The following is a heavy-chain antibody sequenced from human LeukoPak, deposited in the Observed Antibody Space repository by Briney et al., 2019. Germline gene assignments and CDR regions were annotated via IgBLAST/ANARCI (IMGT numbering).Heavy chain of an antibody. CDR1: GGTFRNYA. CDR2: IIPVYDSA. CDR3: ARQAGYSSGWLDY. D-gene: IGHD6-19*01. V-gene: IGHV1-69*05. Sequence: SVKVSCKASGGTFRNYAIIWVRQAPGQGLEWMGGIIPVYDSANYAQKFQGRVTVTTDESTSTAYMEMTSLTSEDTAVYYCARQAGYSSGWLDYWGQGTLVTVSS. J-gene: IGHJ4*02.